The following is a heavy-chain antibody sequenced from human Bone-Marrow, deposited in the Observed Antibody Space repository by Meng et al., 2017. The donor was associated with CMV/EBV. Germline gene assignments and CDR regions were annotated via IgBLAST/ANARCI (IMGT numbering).Heavy chain of an antibody. CDR2: IYYSGST. V-gene: IGHV4-61*01. CDR3: ARVPGSGSYPRRYYYYGMDV. D-gene: IGHD3-10*01. Sequence: SETLSLTCTVSGGSVSSGSYYWSWIRQPPGKGLEWIGYIYYSGSTNYNPSLKSRVTISVDTSKNQFSLKLSSVTAADTAVYYCARVPGSGSYPRRYYYYGMDVWGQGNTVPVSS. J-gene: IGHJ6*02. CDR1: GGSVSSGSYY.